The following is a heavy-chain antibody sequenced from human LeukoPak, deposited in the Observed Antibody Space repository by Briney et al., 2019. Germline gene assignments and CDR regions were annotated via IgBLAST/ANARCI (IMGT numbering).Heavy chain of an antibody. J-gene: IGHJ4*02. V-gene: IGHV3-11*01. CDR1: GFTFSDYY. Sequence: GGSLRPSCAASGFTFSDYYMSWIRQAPGKGLEWVSYISSSGSTIYYADSVKGRFTISRDNAKNSLYLQMNSLRAEDTAVYYCARFVVPADYFDYWGQGTLVTVSS. CDR2: ISSSGSTI. CDR3: ARFVVPADYFDY. D-gene: IGHD2-21*01.